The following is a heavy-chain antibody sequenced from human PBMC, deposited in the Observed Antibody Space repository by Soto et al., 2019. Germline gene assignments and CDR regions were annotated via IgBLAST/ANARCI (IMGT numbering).Heavy chain of an antibody. CDR2: ISSSSSTI. CDR3: ATGREGSYYPYYFDY. Sequence: TGGSLRLSCAASGFTFSSYSMNWVRQAPGKGLEWVSYISSSSSTIYYADSVKGRFTISRDNAKNSLYLQMNSLRAEDTAVYYCATGREGSYYPYYFDYWGQGTLVTVSS. CDR1: GFTFSSYS. D-gene: IGHD3-10*01. J-gene: IGHJ4*02. V-gene: IGHV3-48*01.